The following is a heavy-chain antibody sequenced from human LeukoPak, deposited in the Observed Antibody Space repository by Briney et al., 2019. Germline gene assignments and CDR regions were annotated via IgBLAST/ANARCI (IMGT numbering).Heavy chain of an antibody. CDR3: ARAGQARIAVAGAYAFDI. D-gene: IGHD6-19*01. CDR2: TYYRSKWYN. CDR1: GDSVSSNSAA. V-gene: IGHV6-1*01. J-gene: IGHJ3*02. Sequence: SQTLSLTCAISGDSVSSNSAAWNWIRQSPSRGLEWLGRTYYRSKWYNDYAVSVKSRITINPDTSKNQFSLQLNSVTPEDTAVYYCARAGQARIAVAGAYAFDIWGQGTMVTVSS.